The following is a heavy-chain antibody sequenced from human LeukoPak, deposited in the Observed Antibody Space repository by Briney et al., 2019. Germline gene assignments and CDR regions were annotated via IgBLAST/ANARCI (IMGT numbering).Heavy chain of an antibody. CDR1: GYTFSGHY. Sequence: GASVKVSCKASGYTFSGHYIHWVRQAPGQGLEWMGWINANNGGTSYAQKFQGRVSLTRDTSINTAYMEVSRLRADDTALYFCARDRLPFYSSTFKDYYLQYGLDVWGQGTTVTVSS. CDR2: INANNGGT. J-gene: IGHJ6*02. CDR3: ARDRLPFYSSTFKDYYLQYGLDV. V-gene: IGHV1-2*02. D-gene: IGHD6-19*01.